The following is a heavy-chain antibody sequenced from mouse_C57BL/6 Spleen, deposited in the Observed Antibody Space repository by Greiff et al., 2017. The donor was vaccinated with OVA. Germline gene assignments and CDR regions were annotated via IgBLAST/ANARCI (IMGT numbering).Heavy chain of an antibody. J-gene: IGHJ4*01. CDR1: GYSITSGYY. Sequence: EVQRVESGPGLVKPSQSLSLTCSVTGYSITSGYYWNWIRQFPGNKLEWMGYISYDGSNNYNPSLKNRISITRDTSKNQFFLKLNSVTTEDTATYYCAREGGLPYYAMDYWGQGTSVTVSS. CDR3: AREGGLPYYAMDY. CDR2: ISYDGSN. D-gene: IGHD2-4*01. V-gene: IGHV3-6*01.